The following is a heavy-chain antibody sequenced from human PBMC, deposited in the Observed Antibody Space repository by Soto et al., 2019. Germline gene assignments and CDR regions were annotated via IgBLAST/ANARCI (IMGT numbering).Heavy chain of an antibody. Sequence: SETLSLTCTVSGGSMSSGGYYWSWIRQPPGKGLEWIGSIYYSGSTYYNPSLQSRVTISLDTSKSQFSLKLNSVTAADSAVYFCARLEGLATISYYFDFWGQGALVTVSS. V-gene: IGHV4-39*01. J-gene: IGHJ4*02. CDR2: IYYSGST. CDR1: GGSMSSGGYY. D-gene: IGHD3-9*01. CDR3: ARLEGLATISYYFDF.